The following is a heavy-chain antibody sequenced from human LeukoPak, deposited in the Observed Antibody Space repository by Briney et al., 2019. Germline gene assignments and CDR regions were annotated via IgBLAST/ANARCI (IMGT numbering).Heavy chain of an antibody. CDR3: AKKEPTVVTGGFDY. J-gene: IGHJ4*02. D-gene: IGHD4-23*01. CDR2: IRYDGSNK. CDR1: GFTFSIYG. V-gene: IGHV3-30*02. Sequence: PGGSLRLSCAASGFTFSIYGMHWVRQAPGKGLEWVSFIRYDGSNKYYADSVKGRFTISRDNSKNTLYLQMNSLRAEDTAVYYCAKKEPTVVTGGFDYWGQGTLVTVSS.